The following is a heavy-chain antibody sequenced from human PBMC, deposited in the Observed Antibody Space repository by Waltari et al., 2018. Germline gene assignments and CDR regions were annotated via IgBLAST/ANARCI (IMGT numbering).Heavy chain of an antibody. D-gene: IGHD6-6*01. CDR1: GGTFWSYA. J-gene: IGHJ4*02. V-gene: IGHV1-69*04. Sequence: QVQLVQSGAEVKKPGSSVKVSCKASGGTFWSYAISWVRQAPGQGLEWMGRITPILGTTNYAQKFQGRVTITADKSTSTAYMELSSLRSEDTAVYYCARDTGSSGYYFDYWGQGTLVTVSS. CDR2: ITPILGTT. CDR3: ARDTGSSGYYFDY.